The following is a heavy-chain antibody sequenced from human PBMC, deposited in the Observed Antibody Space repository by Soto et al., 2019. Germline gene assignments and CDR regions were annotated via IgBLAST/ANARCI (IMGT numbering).Heavy chain of an antibody. CDR2: VSGSGGNT. CDR1: GFTFSNYA. Sequence: VQLLESGGGLVQPGGSLRLSCAASGFTFSNYAMSWVRQAPGKGLEWVSAVSGSGGNTYYADSVQGRFTISRDNSKKMLNLQMNSPRAEVTAVYYCAKLNLFVSAAAGRGPFDYWGQGTLVTVSS. D-gene: IGHD6-13*01. J-gene: IGHJ4*02. V-gene: IGHV3-23*01. CDR3: AKLNLFVSAAAGRGPFDY.